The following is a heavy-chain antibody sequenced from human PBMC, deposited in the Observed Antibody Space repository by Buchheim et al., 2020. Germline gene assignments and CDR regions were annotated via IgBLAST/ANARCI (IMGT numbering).Heavy chain of an antibody. CDR1: GGSFSRHP. CDR2: IIPIFGAT. J-gene: IGHJ5*02. V-gene: IGHV1-69*01. D-gene: IGHD6-13*01. CDR3: ARDQGQQTLYNWFDP. Sequence: QVQLVQSGAEVKPPGSSVKVSCKVSGGSFSRHPIAWVRQAPGQGLEWVGGIIPIFGATHYAQKFQGRVTITADESTSTDYMELTRLRSEDTAIYYCARDQGQQTLYNWFDPWGQGTL.